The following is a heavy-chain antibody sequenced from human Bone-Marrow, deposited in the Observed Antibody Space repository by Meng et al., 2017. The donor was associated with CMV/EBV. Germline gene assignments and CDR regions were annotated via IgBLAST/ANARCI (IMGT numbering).Heavy chain of an antibody. Sequence: GESLKISCAASGFTFSDYYMSWVRQAPGKGLEWVANIKQDGSEKYYVDSVKGRFTISRDNAKNSLYLQMNSLRAEDTAVYYCARDNRYCSSTSCYWDYYGMDVWGQGNTVTVSS. CDR2: IKQDGSEK. CDR1: GFTFSDYY. J-gene: IGHJ6*02. D-gene: IGHD2-2*01. CDR3: ARDNRYCSSTSCYWDYYGMDV. V-gene: IGHV3-7*01.